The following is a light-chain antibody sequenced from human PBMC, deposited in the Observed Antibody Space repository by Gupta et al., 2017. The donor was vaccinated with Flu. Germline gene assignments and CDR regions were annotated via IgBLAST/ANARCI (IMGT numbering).Light chain of an antibody. Sequence: VKLTCTLSSGHSSNAIAWHQQQPEKGPRYLIKLNSDGSHYKGDGIPDRFSGSSSGAERYLTISSLQAEDEADYYCQTWGTAIRVFGGGTKLTVL. CDR2: LNSDGSH. J-gene: IGLJ3*02. V-gene: IGLV4-69*01. CDR1: SGHSSNA. CDR3: QTWGTAIRV.